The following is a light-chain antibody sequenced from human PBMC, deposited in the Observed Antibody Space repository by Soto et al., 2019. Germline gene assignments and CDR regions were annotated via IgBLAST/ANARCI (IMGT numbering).Light chain of an antibody. CDR3: QQSYSSWT. V-gene: IGKV1-39*01. Sequence: DIQMTQSPSTLSASVGDRFTITCRASQSIGNHLNWYRQKPGKPPDLLIYAASSLHSGVPSRFSGSGSGTDFTLTISSLQPEDFATFYCQQSYSSWTFGQGTKVDIK. CDR2: AAS. J-gene: IGKJ1*01. CDR1: QSIGNH.